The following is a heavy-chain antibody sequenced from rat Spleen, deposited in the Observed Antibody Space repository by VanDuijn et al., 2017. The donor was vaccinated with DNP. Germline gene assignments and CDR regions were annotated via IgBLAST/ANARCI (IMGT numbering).Heavy chain of an antibody. Sequence: QVQLKESGPGLVQPSQTLSLTCTVSGFSLTSHTVSWVRQPPGKGLEWIAAMSSGGSTYYNSALKSRLSISRDTSKSQDFLKMNSLQTEDTAMYFCARWGDYWGQGVMVTVSS. CDR2: MSSGGST. V-gene: IGHV2-6*01. CDR3: ARWGDY. J-gene: IGHJ2*01. CDR1: GFSLTSHT.